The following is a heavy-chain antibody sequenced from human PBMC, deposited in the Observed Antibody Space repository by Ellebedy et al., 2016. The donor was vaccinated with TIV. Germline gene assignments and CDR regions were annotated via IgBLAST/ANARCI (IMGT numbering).Heavy chain of an antibody. CDR3: ARDGTFKDY. Sequence: ASVKVSCKASGYTFTSYQMHWVRQAPGQGLEWMGIINPSGGSTSYTQKFQGRVTMTRDTSTSTVYMELSSLRSEDTAVCYCARDGTFKDYWGQGTLVTVSS. CDR1: GYTFTSYQ. CDR2: INPSGGST. V-gene: IGHV1-46*01. D-gene: IGHD1-26*01. J-gene: IGHJ4*02.